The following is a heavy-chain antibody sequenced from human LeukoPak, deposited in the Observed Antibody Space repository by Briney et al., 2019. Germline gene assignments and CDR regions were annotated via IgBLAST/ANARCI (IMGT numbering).Heavy chain of an antibody. CDR1: GFTVSRTY. Sequence: PGGSLRLSCAALGFTVSRTYMRWVRQAPGKGLEWVSVIYEGGDIYNADSVRGRFAISRDNSKNTVYLQMNGLRGEDTAVYYCARDPSGTGTGFDIWGQGTMVTVSS. V-gene: IGHV3-66*01. J-gene: IGHJ3*02. CDR3: ARDPSGTGTGFDI. CDR2: IYEGGDI. D-gene: IGHD3/OR15-3a*01.